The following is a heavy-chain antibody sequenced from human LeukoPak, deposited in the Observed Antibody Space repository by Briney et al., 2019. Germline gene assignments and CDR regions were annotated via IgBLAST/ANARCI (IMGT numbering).Heavy chain of an antibody. D-gene: IGHD3-22*01. V-gene: IGHV4-59*01. CDR2: IYYTGST. J-gene: IGHJ6*02. CDR1: GGSISSYY. CDR3: ARSYDSRGDYYYGMDV. Sequence: SETLSLICTVSGGSISSYYGGWIRQPPGKGLEWIGYIYYTGSTGYNPSLKSRVTISIDTSKNQFSLKLSSVTAADTAVYYCARSYDSRGDYYYGMDVWGQGTTVTVSS.